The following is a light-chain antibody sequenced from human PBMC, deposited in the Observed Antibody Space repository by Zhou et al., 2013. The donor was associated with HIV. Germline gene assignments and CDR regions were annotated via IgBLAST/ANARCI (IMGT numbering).Light chain of an antibody. V-gene: IGKV3-20*01. CDR1: QSVSSSY. CDR3: QQYGSSPPNT. J-gene: IGKJ2*01. CDR2: GAF. Sequence: VMAQSPATLSVSPGERATLFCRASQSVSSSYIAWYQQKPGQAPRLLIHGAFSRATGIPDRFSGSGSGTDFTLTISRLEPEDLAVYYCQQYGSSPPNTFGQGTRLEIK.